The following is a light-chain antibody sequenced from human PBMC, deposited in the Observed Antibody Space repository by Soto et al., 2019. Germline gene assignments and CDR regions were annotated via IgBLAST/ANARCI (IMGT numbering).Light chain of an antibody. CDR2: GAS. V-gene: IGKV1-9*01. J-gene: IGKJ4*01. Sequence: DIQLTQSPSFLSASVGDRVTITCRASQGISSYLAWYQQKPGKAPKLLIYGASTLLSGVPSRFSGSGSGTEFTLTISSLQPEDFTTYYCQQLNGYPLTFGGGTKVDIK. CDR1: QGISSY. CDR3: QQLNGYPLT.